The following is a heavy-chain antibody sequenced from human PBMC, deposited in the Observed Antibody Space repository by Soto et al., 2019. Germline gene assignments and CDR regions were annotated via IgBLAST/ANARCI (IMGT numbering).Heavy chain of an antibody. V-gene: IGHV4-59*01. CDR3: AAGYSSGWSLGGWFDP. CDR1: GGSISSYY. Sequence: SETLSLTCTVSGGSISSYYGSWIRQPPGKGLEWIGYIYYSGSTNYNPSLKSRVTISVDTSKNQFSLKLSSVTAADTAVYYCAAGYSSGWSLGGWFDPWGQGTLVTVSS. J-gene: IGHJ5*02. D-gene: IGHD6-19*01. CDR2: IYYSGST.